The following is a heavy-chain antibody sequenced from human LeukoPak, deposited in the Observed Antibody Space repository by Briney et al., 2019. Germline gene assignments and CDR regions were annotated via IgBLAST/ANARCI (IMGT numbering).Heavy chain of an antibody. CDR3: ARGGVGGYDYFDS. J-gene: IGHJ4*02. Sequence: SETLSLTCTVSGGSIRSDDYYWSWIRQPPGKGQEWIGHITYSGSTDYSPSLKSRVSISVDTSKNQFSLSLNSVTVADTAVYYCARGGVGGYDYFDSWGQGTLVTVSS. D-gene: IGHD5-12*01. CDR2: ITYSGST. V-gene: IGHV4-30-4*01. CDR1: GGSIRSDDYY.